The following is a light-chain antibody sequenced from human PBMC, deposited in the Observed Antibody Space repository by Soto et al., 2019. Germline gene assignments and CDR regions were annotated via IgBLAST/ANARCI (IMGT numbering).Light chain of an antibody. CDR1: NSDVGSYNL. Sequence: QSVLTQPASVSGSPGQSITISCTGTNSDVGSYNLVSWYQQSPGKAPKFMIYEVSKRPSGVSNRFSGSKSGNTASLTISGLQAEDEADYYCCSYAGTTSFVVFGGGTKVTVL. J-gene: IGLJ2*01. CDR2: EVS. V-gene: IGLV2-23*02. CDR3: CSYAGTTSFVV.